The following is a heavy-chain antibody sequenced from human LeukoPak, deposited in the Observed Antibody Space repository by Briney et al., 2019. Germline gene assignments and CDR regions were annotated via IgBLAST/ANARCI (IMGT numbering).Heavy chain of an antibody. Sequence: PSETLSLTCAVSGYSISSGYYWGWIRQPPGKGLEWIVSIYHSGSTYYNPSLKSRVTISVDTSKNQFSLKLSSVTAADTAVYYCARIIPLNYYDSSGYYPKPGYFQHWGQGTLVTVSS. CDR2: IYHSGST. J-gene: IGHJ1*01. V-gene: IGHV4-38-2*01. CDR3: ARIIPLNYYDSSGYYPKPGYFQH. CDR1: GYSISSGYY. D-gene: IGHD3-22*01.